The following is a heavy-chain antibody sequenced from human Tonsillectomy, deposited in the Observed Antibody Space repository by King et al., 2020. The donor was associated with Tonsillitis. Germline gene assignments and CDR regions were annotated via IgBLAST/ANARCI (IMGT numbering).Heavy chain of an antibody. D-gene: IGHD4-23*01. V-gene: IGHV2-5*02. CDR2: IYWDDDK. J-gene: IGHJ4*02. CDR3: AHARGGGNSPLFDY. Sequence: TLKESGPTLVKPTQTLTLTCSFSGFSLSTTLVGVAWIRQPPGKALEWLALIYWDDDKSYSPSLKTRLTITKDTSKNQVVLTMTNMDPVDTATYYCAHARGGGNSPLFDYWGQGTLVTVSS. CDR1: GFSLSTTLVG.